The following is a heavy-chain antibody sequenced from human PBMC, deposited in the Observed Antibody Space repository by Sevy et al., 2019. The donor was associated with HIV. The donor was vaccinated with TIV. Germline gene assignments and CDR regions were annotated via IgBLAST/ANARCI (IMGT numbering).Heavy chain of an antibody. V-gene: IGHV3-21*01. J-gene: IGHJ3*02. D-gene: IGHD3-10*01. CDR3: ARPYGSGSWEAFDI. Sequence: GGSLRLSCAASGFTFNSYTMNWVHQAPGKGLEWVSSISFSSNYIYYADSVKGRFTISRDNAQNSLYLQMNSLRAEDTAIYYCARPYGSGSWEAFDIWGQGTMVTVSS. CDR1: GFTFNSYT. CDR2: ISFSSNYI.